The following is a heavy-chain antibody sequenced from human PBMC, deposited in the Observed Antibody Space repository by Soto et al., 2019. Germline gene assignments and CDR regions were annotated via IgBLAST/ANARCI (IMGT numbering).Heavy chain of an antibody. CDR1: GGSISSSNW. Sequence: QVQLQEAGPGLVKPSGTLSLTCAVSGGSISSSNWWSWVRQPPGQGLEWIGEVYPSGSTNYNPSLKSRGTISVDKSKNQFSLKLSSVTAADTAVYYCAREEGATPYYYGMDVWGQGTTVTVSS. CDR2: VYPSGST. V-gene: IGHV4-4*02. CDR3: AREEGATPYYYGMDV. J-gene: IGHJ6*02. D-gene: IGHD1-26*01.